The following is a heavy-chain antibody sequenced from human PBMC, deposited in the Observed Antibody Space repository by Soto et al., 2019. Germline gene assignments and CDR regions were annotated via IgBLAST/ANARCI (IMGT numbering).Heavy chain of an antibody. D-gene: IGHD7-27*01. CDR3: ARDPKTSGGQHWAFNYFDS. J-gene: IGHJ4*02. Sequence: QVQLVESGGGVVQPGRSLRLSCAASGFSFSTSPMHWVRQAPGKGPEWVALRSYDGTNKFYADSVKGRFTISRDNSKSTLYLQVDSLRPEDAAVYYCARDPKTSGGQHWAFNYFDSWGQGTLVTVSS. CDR2: RSYDGTNK. CDR1: GFSFSTSP. V-gene: IGHV3-30-3*01.